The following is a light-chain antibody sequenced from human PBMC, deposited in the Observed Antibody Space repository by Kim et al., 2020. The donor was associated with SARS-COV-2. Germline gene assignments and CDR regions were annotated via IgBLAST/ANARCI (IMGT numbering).Light chain of an antibody. CDR1: STDVSSYTY. CDR3: CSYVGTYV. V-gene: IGLV2-11*01. Sequence: QSALTQPRSVSGSPGQSVSISCTVTSTDVSSYTYVYWYQQHPAKAPKLIIYDVTKRPSGLHARFSGSKSGNTASLTISGLQAEDEADYYCCSYVGTYVFETGTKVTVL. J-gene: IGLJ1*01. CDR2: DVT.